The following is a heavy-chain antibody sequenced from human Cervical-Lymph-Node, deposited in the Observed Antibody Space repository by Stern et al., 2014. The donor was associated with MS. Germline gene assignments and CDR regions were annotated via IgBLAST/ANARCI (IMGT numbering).Heavy chain of an antibody. V-gene: IGHV1-69*01. CDR2: NVPVFDKS. J-gene: IGHJ4*02. D-gene: IGHD3-10*01. CDR1: GVTINTYA. CDR3: ARERGNTYGFDY. Sequence: DQLVESGAEVGKPGSSVKVSCRASGVTINTYAVSWVRQAPGQGLEWMGANVPVFDKSKNAKRLQESSTITADEWTSTGYMELSGLTSEDTAVYYCARERGNTYGFDYWGQGTLVTVSS.